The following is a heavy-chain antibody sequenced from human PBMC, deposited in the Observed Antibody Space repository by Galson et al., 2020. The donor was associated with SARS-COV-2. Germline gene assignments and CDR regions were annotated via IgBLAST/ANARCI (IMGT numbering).Heavy chain of an antibody. V-gene: IGHV4-59*11. CDR1: GISISSRF. CDR3: ARVTSVPDI. J-gene: IGHJ3*02. D-gene: IGHD2-2*01. CDR2: IDNSGNA. Sequence: SETLSLTCIVSGISISSRFWGWIRQPPGKGLEWIGYIDNSGNAIYNPSLKSPFIVSMDTSRNQFSLRLTSATAADTAVYYCARVTSVPDIWGQGTMVTVSS.